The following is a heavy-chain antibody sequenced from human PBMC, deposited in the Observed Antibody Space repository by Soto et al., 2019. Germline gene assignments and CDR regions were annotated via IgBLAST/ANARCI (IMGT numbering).Heavy chain of an antibody. CDR3: ARDYFKVGLCNTMIVVGPI. D-gene: IGHD3-22*01. CDR2: ISYDGSNK. CDR1: GFTFSSYA. V-gene: IGHV3-30-3*01. Sequence: QVQLVESGGGVVQPGRSLRLSCAASGFTFSSYAMHWVRQAPGKGLEWVAVISYDGSNKYYADSVKGRFTISRDNSKNTLYLQMNSLRAEDTAVYYCARDYFKVGLCNTMIVVGPIWGQGTMVTVSS. J-gene: IGHJ3*02.